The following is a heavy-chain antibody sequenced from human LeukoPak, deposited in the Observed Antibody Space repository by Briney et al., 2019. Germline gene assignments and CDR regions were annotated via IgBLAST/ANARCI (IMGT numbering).Heavy chain of an antibody. J-gene: IGHJ4*02. V-gene: IGHV3-66*01. CDR2: IYTGGGT. CDR1: GFSISHYY. CDR3: ARGQAYCGADCYSD. D-gene: IGHD2-21*02. Sequence: PGGSLRLSCAASGFSISHYYMTWVRQTPGKGLDWVSVIYTGGGTNYGDSVKGRFTISRDNSKNTLYLQMNSLRADVTAIYYCARGQAYCGADCYSDWGQGTLVTVSS.